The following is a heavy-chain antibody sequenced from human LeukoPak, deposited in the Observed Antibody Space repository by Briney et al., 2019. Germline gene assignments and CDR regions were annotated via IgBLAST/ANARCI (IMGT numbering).Heavy chain of an antibody. CDR1: GYTFTGYY. V-gene: IGHV1-2*04. J-gene: IGHJ6*03. CDR2: INPNSGGT. D-gene: IGHD2-2*01. Sequence: ASVKVSCKASGYTFTGYYMHWVRQAPGQGLEWMGWINPNSGGTNYAQKFQGWVTMTRDTSISTAYMELSRLRSDDTAVYYCATTLTKYCSSTSCYPALYYYMDVWGKGTTVTVSS. CDR3: ATTLTKYCSSTSCYPALYYYMDV.